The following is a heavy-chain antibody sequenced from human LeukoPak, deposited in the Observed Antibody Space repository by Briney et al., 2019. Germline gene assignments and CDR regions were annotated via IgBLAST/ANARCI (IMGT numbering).Heavy chain of an antibody. CDR1: GGSISKYY. J-gene: IGHJ4*02. Sequence: SETLSLTCTVSGGSISKYYLSWIRQPAGKGLEWIGRIFTSGSATSSSSPKSRVTMSADTSKNQFSLNLSSVTAADTAVYFCASGYGSGSYLYWGQGTQVTVSS. D-gene: IGHD3-10*01. CDR2: IFTSGSA. V-gene: IGHV4-4*07. CDR3: ASGYGSGSYLY.